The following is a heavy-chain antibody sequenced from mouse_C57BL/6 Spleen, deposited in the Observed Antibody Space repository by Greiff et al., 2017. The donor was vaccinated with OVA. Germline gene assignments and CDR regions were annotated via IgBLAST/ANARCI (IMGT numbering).Heavy chain of an antibody. CDR3: ARSPLGRGYFDV. V-gene: IGHV1-69*01. CDR1: GYTFTSYW. Sequence: QVQLQQPGAELVMPGASVKLSCKASGYTFTSYWMHWVKQRPGQGLELIGEIDPSASYPNYNQKFKGKSTLTVDKSSSTAYIQLSSLTSEDSAVYYCARSPLGRGYFDVWGTGTTVTVSS. CDR2: IDPSASYP. D-gene: IGHD4-1*01. J-gene: IGHJ1*03.